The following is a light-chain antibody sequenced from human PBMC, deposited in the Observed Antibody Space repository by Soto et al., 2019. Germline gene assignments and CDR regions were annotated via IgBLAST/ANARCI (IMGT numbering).Light chain of an antibody. CDR1: SSNIGSNY. CDR2: RNI. V-gene: IGLV1-47*01. J-gene: IGLJ2*01. Sequence: QSVLTQPPSASGTPGQRVSISCSGSSSNIGSNYVYWYQQLPGTAPKLLIYRNIQRTSGVPDRFSGSKSGTSASLAISGLRSEDEADYFCATWDDSLSGGVFGGGTKLPVL. CDR3: ATWDDSLSGGV.